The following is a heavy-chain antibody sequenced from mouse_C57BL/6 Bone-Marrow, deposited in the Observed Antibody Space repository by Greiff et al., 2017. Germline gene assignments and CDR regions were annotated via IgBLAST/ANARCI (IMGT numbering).Heavy chain of an antibody. J-gene: IGHJ2*01. CDR3: ARSVLATDYFDY. CDR2: ISDGGSYT. D-gene: IGHD1-1*01. Sequence: DVKLVESGGGLVKPGGSLKLSCAASGFTFSSYAMSWVRQTPEKRLEWVATISDGGSYTYYPDNVKGRFTISRDNAKNNLYLQMSHLKSEDTAMYYCARSVLATDYFDYWGQGTTLTVSS. CDR1: GFTFSSYA. V-gene: IGHV5-4*03.